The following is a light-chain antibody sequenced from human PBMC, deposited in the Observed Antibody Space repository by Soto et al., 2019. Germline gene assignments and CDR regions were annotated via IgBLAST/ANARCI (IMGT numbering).Light chain of an antibody. CDR3: QQGHNWPLT. CDR1: QSINSE. J-gene: IGKJ2*01. CDR2: GAS. V-gene: IGKV3-15*01. Sequence: EIVMTQSPATLSLSPGERAALSCRASQSINSELAWYQQKPGQPPRLLIYGASTRATGVPARFTGSESGSEFTLAISGVQSEDFAVYYCQQGHNWPLTFGQGTRLAI.